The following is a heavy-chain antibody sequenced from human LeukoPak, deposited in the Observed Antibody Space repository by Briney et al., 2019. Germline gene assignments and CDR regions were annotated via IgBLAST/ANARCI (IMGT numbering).Heavy chain of an antibody. J-gene: IGHJ4*02. CDR3: ARAGQEWFGELGFDQ. Sequence: GGSLILSCAASGFTFSSYSMNWVRQAPGKGLEWVSYISSSSSTIYYADSVRGRFTISRDNAKNSLYLQTNSLRAEDTAVYYCARAGQEWFGELGFDQWGQGTLVIVSS. CDR1: GFTFSSYS. V-gene: IGHV3-48*01. D-gene: IGHD3-10*01. CDR2: ISSSSSTI.